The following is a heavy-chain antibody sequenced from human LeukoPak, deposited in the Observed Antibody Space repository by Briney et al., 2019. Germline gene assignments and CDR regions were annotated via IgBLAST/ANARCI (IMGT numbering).Heavy chain of an antibody. Sequence: GGSLRFSCAASGFTFSSYSMNWVRQAPGKGLEWVSYISSSSSTIYYADSVKGRFTISRDNAKNSLYLQMNSLRAEDTAVYYCARGGSIAARALYYYYYYMDVWGKGTTVTVSS. D-gene: IGHD6-6*01. CDR2: ISSSSSTI. CDR3: ARGGSIAARALYYYYYYMDV. CDR1: GFTFSSYS. V-gene: IGHV3-48*01. J-gene: IGHJ6*03.